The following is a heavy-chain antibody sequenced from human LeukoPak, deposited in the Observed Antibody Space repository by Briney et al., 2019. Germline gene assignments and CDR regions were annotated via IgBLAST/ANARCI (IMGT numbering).Heavy chain of an antibody. D-gene: IGHD2-2*01. Sequence: GESLKISCKGSGYSFTSYWIGWVRQMPGKGLEWMGIIYPGDSDTRYSPSFQGQVTISADKSISTAYLQWSSLKASDTAMYYCARHSKGGSSTSGWFSALDYWGQGTLVTVSS. CDR1: GYSFTSYW. CDR3: ARHSKGGSSTSGWFSALDY. J-gene: IGHJ4*02. CDR2: IYPGDSDT. V-gene: IGHV5-51*01.